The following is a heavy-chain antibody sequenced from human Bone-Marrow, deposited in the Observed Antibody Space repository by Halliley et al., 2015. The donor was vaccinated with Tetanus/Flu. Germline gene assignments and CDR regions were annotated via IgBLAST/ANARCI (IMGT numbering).Heavy chain of an antibody. J-gene: IGHJ6*02. D-gene: IGHD2-8*01. Sequence: TLSLTCTVSGGSVSRGTFYWNWIRQSPGKGLEWLGYFYFSGSTNYNPSLKSRVTVSVDTANNQFLLSLKSVTAADTAVYYCARAYGVWPVIGYNGLDVWGQGTAVTVSS. V-gene: IGHV4-61*01. CDR1: GGSVSRGTFY. CDR2: FYFSGST. CDR3: ARAYGVWPVIGYNGLDV.